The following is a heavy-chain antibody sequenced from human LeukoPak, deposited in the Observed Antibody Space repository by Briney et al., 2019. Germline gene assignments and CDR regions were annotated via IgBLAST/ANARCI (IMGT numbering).Heavy chain of an antibody. D-gene: IGHD3-22*01. CDR1: GYNFSTHG. V-gene: IGHV5-51*01. CDR3: ARLFGITMIRGAFDI. Sequence: GESLKISCWVSGYNFSTHGIGWVRQMPGKGLEWMGIIDPGDSETTYSPSFQGQVTISVDKSITTTYLQWSSLKASDTAMYYCARLFGITMIRGAFDIWGQGTMVTVSS. CDR2: IDPGDSET. J-gene: IGHJ3*02.